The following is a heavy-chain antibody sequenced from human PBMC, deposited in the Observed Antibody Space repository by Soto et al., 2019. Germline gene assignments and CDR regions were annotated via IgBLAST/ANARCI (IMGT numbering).Heavy chain of an antibody. CDR2: ISAYSGNT. CDR3: ARDLRITMVRGVITFHAPHGMDV. Sequence: ASVKVSCKASGYTFTSFGISWVRQAPGQGLEWMGWISAYSGNTKYAQKLQGSVTMTTDTSTSTAYMGLRSLRSDDTAVYYCARDLRITMVRGVITFHAPHGMDVWG. J-gene: IGHJ6*02. D-gene: IGHD3-10*01. V-gene: IGHV1-18*01. CDR1: GYTFTSFG.